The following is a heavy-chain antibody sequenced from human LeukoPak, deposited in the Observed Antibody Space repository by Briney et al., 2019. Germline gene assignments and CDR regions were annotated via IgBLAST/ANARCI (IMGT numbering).Heavy chain of an antibody. CDR3: ARVSTVTTSWYFDL. CDR1: GGSISSYY. D-gene: IGHD4-17*01. J-gene: IGHJ2*01. Sequence: SETLSLTCTVSGGSISSYYWSWIRQPPGKGREWIGYVYYSGSTNYNPSLKSRVTISVDTSKNQFSLKLSSVTAADTAVYYCARVSTVTTSWYFDLWGRGTLVTVSS. CDR2: VYYSGST. V-gene: IGHV4-59*01.